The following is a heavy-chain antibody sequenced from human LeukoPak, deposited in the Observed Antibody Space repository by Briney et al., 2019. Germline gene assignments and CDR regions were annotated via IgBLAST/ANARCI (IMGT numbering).Heavy chain of an antibody. CDR1: GFTFNNYV. CDR3: AKDFEGFCGGDCYSMDF. D-gene: IGHD2-21*02. Sequence: GGSLRLSCAASGFTFNNYVMHWVRQAPGKGLEWVALISYDGSNKYYADSVGGRFTISRDNSKNTLYLQMNSLRPEDTAVYYCAKDFEGFCGGDCYSMDFWGQGTLATVSS. CDR2: ISYDGSNK. J-gene: IGHJ4*02. V-gene: IGHV3-30*18.